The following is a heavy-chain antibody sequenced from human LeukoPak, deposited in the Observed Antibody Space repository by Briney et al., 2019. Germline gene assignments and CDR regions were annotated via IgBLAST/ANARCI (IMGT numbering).Heavy chain of an antibody. V-gene: IGHV1-58*02. CDR3: AAVPPWAVFGVVIHRYGMDV. D-gene: IGHD3-3*01. CDR2: IVVGSGNT. Sequence: ASVKVSCKASGFTFTSSAMQWVRQARGQRLEWIGWIVVGSGNTNYAQKFQGRVTITRDMSTSTAYMELSSLRSEDTAVYYCAAVPPWAVFGVVIHRYGMDVWGQGTTVTVSS. CDR1: GFTFTSSA. J-gene: IGHJ6*02.